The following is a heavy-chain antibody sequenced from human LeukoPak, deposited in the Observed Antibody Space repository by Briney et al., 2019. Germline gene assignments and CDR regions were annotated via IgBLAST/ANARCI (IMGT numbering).Heavy chain of an antibody. CDR2: IRYDGSNK. V-gene: IGHV3-30*02. J-gene: IGHJ4*01. Sequence: PGGSLILSCSASGFTICSYGMHWVRQAPGMEVVRVAIIRYDGSNKYYADSVKGRLTHSTDKSKNTLYLQVSSLRPEATAVYYCAKDRHTALLDYWGHGALVTGSS. CDR1: GFTICSYG. D-gene: IGHD5-18*01. CDR3: AKDRHTALLDY.